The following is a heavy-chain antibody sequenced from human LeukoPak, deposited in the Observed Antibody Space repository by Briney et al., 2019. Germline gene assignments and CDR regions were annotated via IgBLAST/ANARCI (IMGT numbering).Heavy chain of an antibody. CDR2: INHSGST. J-gene: IGHJ5*02. Sequence: SEALSLTCAVYGGSLSGYYWSWIRQPPGKGLEWIGEINHSGSTNYNPSLKSRVTISVDTSKNQFSLKLSSVTAADTAVYYCARGRRQLVPGNWFDPWGQGTLVTVS. D-gene: IGHD6-13*01. V-gene: IGHV4-34*01. CDR3: ARGRRQLVPGNWFDP. CDR1: GGSLSGYY.